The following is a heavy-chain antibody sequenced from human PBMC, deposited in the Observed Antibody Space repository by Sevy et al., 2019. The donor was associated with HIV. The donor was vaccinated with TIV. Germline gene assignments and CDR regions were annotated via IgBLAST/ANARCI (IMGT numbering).Heavy chain of an antibody. Sequence: SQTLSLTCAISGDSVSTSSATWNWFRQSPSRGLEWLGRTYYRSKWYSDYEVSVKGRVTIYPDTSKNQFSLHLESVTPEDTAVYFCARGDELNSYYYGMDVWGQGTTVTVSS. J-gene: IGHJ6*02. D-gene: IGHD1-7*01. V-gene: IGHV6-1*01. CDR1: GDSVSTSSAT. CDR3: ARGDELNSYYYGMDV. CDR2: TYYRSKWYS.